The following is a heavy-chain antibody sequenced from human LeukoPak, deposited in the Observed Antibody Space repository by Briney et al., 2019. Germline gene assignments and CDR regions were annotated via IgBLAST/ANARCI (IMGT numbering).Heavy chain of an antibody. CDR1: GYTFTSYA. CDR2: INPNSGGT. J-gene: IGHJ5*02. CDR3: ARVPEPNWFDP. Sequence: ASVKVSFKASGYTFTSYAMHWVRQAPGQGLEWMGWINPNSGGTNYAQKFQGRVTMTRDTSISTAYMELSRLRSDDTAVYYCARVPEPNWFDPWGQGTLVTVSS. V-gene: IGHV1-2*02. D-gene: IGHD1-14*01.